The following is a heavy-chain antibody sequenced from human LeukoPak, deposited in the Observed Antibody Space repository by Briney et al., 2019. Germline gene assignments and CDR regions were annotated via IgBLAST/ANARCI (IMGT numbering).Heavy chain of an antibody. CDR2: INHSGST. V-gene: IGHV4-39*07. CDR3: ARRRLQLLYYYYYYGMDV. CDR1: GGSISGSSYY. D-gene: IGHD4-23*01. J-gene: IGHJ6*02. Sequence: AETLSLTCTVSGGSISGSSYYWGWIRQPPGKGLEWIGEINHSGSTNYNPSLKSRVTISVDTSKNQFSLKLSSVTAADTAVYYCARRRLQLLYYYYYYGMDVWGQGTTVTVSS.